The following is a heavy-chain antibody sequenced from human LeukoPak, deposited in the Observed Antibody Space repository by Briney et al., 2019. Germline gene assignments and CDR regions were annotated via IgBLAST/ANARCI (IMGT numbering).Heavy chain of an antibody. V-gene: IGHV1-18*01. D-gene: IGHD2-15*01. CDR1: GYTFTSYG. Sequence: ASVKVSCKASGYTFTSYGISWVRQAPGQGLEWMGWISAYNGNTNYAQKLQGRVTMTRDMSTSTVYMELSSLRSEDTAVYYCARRDCSGGSCYLDYWGQGTLVTVSS. CDR2: ISAYNGNT. J-gene: IGHJ4*02. CDR3: ARRDCSGGSCYLDY.